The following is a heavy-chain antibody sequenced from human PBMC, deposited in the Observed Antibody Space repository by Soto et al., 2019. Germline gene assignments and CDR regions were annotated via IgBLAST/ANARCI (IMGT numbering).Heavy chain of an antibody. J-gene: IGHJ4*02. V-gene: IGHV6-1*01. D-gene: IGHD3-10*01. CDR3: ARGGSGGRSFDY. Sequence: SQTLSLTCAISRDSVSSNSAAWNWIRQSPSRGLEWLGRTYYRSKWYNDYEVSVKIRITIKADTSKNQVSLQVNSVTPEDTALYYCARGGSGGRSFDYWGQGTLVTVSS. CDR2: TYYRSKWYN. CDR1: RDSVSSNSAA.